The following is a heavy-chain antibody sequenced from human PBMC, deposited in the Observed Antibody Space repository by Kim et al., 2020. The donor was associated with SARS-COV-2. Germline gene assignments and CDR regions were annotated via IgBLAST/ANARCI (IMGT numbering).Heavy chain of an antibody. Sequence: YADSVKGRFTISRDNAKNTLYLQMNSLRAEDTAVYYCARRHFSSGWYYFDYLGQGTLVTVSS. V-gene: IGHV3-74*01. CDR3: ARRHFSSGWYYFDY. J-gene: IGHJ4*02. D-gene: IGHD6-19*01.